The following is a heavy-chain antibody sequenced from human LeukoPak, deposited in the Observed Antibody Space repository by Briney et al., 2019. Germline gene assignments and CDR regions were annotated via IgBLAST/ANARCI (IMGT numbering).Heavy chain of an antibody. CDR1: GGSFSGYY. CDR2: INHSGST. J-gene: IGHJ4*02. D-gene: IGHD3-9*01. CDR3: ARDYILTGYYNFDY. Sequence: SETLSLTCAVYGGSFSGYYWSWIRQPPGKGLEWIGEINHSGSTNYNPSLKSRVTISVDTSKNQFSLKLSSVTAADTAVYYCARDYILTGYYNFDYWGQGTLVTVSS. V-gene: IGHV4-34*01.